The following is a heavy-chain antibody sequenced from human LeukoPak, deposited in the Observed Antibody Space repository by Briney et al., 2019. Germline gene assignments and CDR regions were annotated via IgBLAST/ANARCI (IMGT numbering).Heavy chain of an antibody. CDR2: MNPNSGNT. CDR3: ARRAVAYYYYYYMDV. CDR1: GYTFSNYE. J-gene: IGHJ6*03. Sequence: ASVKVSCKASGYTFSNYEINWVRQASGQGLEWMGWMNPNSGNTGYAQKFQGRVTFTRDTSISTAYMDLSSLRSEDTAVYYCARRAVAYYYYYYMDVWGKGTTVTVSS. D-gene: IGHD6-19*01. V-gene: IGHV1-8*03.